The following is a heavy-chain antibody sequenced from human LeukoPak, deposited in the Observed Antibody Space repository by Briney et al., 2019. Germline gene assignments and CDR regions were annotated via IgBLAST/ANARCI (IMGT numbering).Heavy chain of an antibody. Sequence: SVKVSCKASGGTFSGYAISWVRQAPGQGLEWMGRIIPIFGTANYAQKFQGRVTITTDESTSTAYMELSSLRSEDTAVYYCARDPHPAAPFEPTYYFDYWGQGTLVTVSS. V-gene: IGHV1-69*05. CDR3: ARDPHPAAPFEPTYYFDY. J-gene: IGHJ4*02. D-gene: IGHD6-13*01. CDR2: IIPIFGTA. CDR1: GGTFSGYA.